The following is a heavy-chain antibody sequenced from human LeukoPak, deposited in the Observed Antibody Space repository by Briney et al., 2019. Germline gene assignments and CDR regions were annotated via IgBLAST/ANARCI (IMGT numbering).Heavy chain of an antibody. V-gene: IGHV3-7*03. J-gene: IGHJ4*02. CDR2: IKQDGSEK. CDR3: AKDIGSQWLVYDY. Sequence: GGSLRLSCAASGFTFSSYWMSWVRQAPGKGLEWVANIKQDGSEKYYVDSVKGRFTISRDNAKNSLYLQMNSLRAEDTALYYCAKDIGSQWLVYDYWGQGTLVTVSS. D-gene: IGHD6-19*01. CDR1: GFTFSSYW.